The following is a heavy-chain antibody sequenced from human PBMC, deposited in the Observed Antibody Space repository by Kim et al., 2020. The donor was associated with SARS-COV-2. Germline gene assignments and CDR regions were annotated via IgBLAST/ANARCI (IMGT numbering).Heavy chain of an antibody. V-gene: IGHV1-69*08. D-gene: IGHD5-12*01. J-gene: IGHJ4*02. CDR2: INPLIETT. Sequence: SVKVSCKASGDTFSTYSFSWVRQAPGQGFEWMGRINPLIETTNYAQKFQGRVTITADKSTSTAYMELSSLRSEDTAIYYCARDTYSGYSYAYYFDHWGQGTLVTVSS. CDR3: ARDTYSGYSYAYYFDH. CDR1: GDTFSTYS.